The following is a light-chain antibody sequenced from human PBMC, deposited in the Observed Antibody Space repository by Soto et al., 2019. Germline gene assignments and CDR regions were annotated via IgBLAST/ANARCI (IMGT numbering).Light chain of an antibody. V-gene: IGKV1-12*01. CDR3: QQADSFPRT. CDR2: AAS. CDR1: QGVATW. J-gene: IGKJ2*01. Sequence: DIQMTQSPSSVSAFVGDRVTITCRASQGVATWVAWFQQKPGKAPKLLIYAASNLLSGVPSRFTGSGSGTNFSLSISSLQAEDFATYYCQQADSFPRTFGQGTRVDIK.